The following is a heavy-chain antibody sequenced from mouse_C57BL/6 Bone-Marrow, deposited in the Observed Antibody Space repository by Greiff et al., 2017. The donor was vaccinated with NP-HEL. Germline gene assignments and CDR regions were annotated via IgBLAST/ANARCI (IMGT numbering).Heavy chain of an antibody. CDR1: GYTFTSYG. Sequence: QVQLKESGAELARPGASVKLSCKASGYTFTSYGISWVKQRTGQGLEWIGEIYPRSGNTYYNEKVKGKATLTADKSSSTAYRELRRLTSEDSAVYFCARSVSYAMYYWGQGTSVTVSS. CDR3: ARSVSYAMYY. J-gene: IGHJ4*01. CDR2: IYPRSGNT. V-gene: IGHV1-81*01.